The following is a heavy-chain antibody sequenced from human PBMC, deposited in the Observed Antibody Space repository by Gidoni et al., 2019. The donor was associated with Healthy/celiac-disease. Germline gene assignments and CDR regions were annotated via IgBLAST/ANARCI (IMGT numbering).Heavy chain of an antibody. J-gene: IGHJ4*02. CDR3: AKTEYYYGSGSYPFDY. Sequence: EVQLLESGGGLVQPGGSLRLSCAAPGFPFSSYAMSWVRQAPGKGLGWVSAISGSGGSTYYADSVKGRFTISRDNSKNTLYLQMNSLRAEDTAVYYCAKTEYYYGSGSYPFDYWGQGTLVTVSS. D-gene: IGHD3-10*01. CDR1: GFPFSSYA. V-gene: IGHV3-23*01. CDR2: ISGSGGST.